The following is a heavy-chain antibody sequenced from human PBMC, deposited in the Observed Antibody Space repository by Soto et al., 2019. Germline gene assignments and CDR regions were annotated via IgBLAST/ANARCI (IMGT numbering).Heavy chain of an antibody. Sequence: QVQLVQSGAEVKKPGSSVKVSCKASGGTLRNYAFSWVRQAPGQGLEWMGSIIPVYGTENNAQKFQGRVSSAADESTSTVYMELSSLRSEDTAMYYCARESGDYVNTNYFYYGMDVWGQGTAVIVSS. V-gene: IGHV1-69*01. D-gene: IGHD4-17*01. CDR3: ARESGDYVNTNYFYYGMDV. CDR2: IIPVYGTE. CDR1: GGTLRNYA. J-gene: IGHJ6*02.